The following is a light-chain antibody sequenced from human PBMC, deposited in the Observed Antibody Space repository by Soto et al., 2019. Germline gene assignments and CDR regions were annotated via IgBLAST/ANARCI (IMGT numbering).Light chain of an antibody. CDR2: SNN. CDR3: AAWDDSLNGVV. CDR1: SSNIGGNT. V-gene: IGLV1-44*01. J-gene: IGLJ2*01. Sequence: QSVLTQSPSASGTPGQRVTIPCSGSSSNIGGNTVNWYQQLPGTAPKLLIYSNNQRPSGVPDRFSGSKSGTSASLAISGLQSEDEADYYCAAWDDSLNGVVFGGGTKLTVL.